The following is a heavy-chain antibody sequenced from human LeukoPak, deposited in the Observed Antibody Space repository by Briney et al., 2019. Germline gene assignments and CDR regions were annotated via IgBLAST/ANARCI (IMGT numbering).Heavy chain of an antibody. J-gene: IGHJ4*02. CDR3: ATSPVLGSGWYNLYYFDY. V-gene: IGHV3-21*01. CDR1: GFSFSTYT. D-gene: IGHD6-19*01. Sequence: GGSLRLSCASSGFSFSTYTMHWVRQAPGKGLEWVSSITSRNSYIYYADSVEGRSTISRDDAKSSVYLQMNSLTADDTAVYFCATSPVLGSGWYNLYYFDYWGQGTLVTVSS. CDR2: ITSRNSYI.